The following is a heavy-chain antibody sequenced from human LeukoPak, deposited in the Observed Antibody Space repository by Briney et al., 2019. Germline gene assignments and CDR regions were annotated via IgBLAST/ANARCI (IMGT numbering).Heavy chain of an antibody. Sequence: ASVKVSSKASGGTFSSYAISWVRQAPGQGLEWMGGIIPIFGTANYAQKFQGRVTITADESTSTAYMELSSLGSEDTAVYYCARHGSSSWYLYWFDPWGQGTLVTVSS. CDR3: ARHGSSSWYLYWFDP. CDR1: GGTFSSYA. CDR2: IIPIFGTA. D-gene: IGHD6-13*01. J-gene: IGHJ5*02. V-gene: IGHV1-69*13.